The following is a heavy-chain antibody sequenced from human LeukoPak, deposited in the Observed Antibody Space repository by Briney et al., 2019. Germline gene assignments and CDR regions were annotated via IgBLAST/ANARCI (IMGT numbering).Heavy chain of an antibody. CDR3: ARHLDGGDYYYYYMDV. CDR2: INHSGST. Sequence: SETLSLTCAVYGGSFSGYYWSWIRQPPGKGLEWIGEINHSGSTNYNPSLKSRVTISVDTSKNQFSLKLSSVTAADTAVYYCARHLDGGDYYYYYMDVWGKGTTVTISS. J-gene: IGHJ6*03. CDR1: GGSFSGYY. V-gene: IGHV4-34*01. D-gene: IGHD4-23*01.